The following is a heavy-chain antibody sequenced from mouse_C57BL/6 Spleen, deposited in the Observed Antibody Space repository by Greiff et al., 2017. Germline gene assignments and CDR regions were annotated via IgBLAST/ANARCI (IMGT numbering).Heavy chain of an antibody. D-gene: IGHD3-3*01. Sequence: EVMLVESGGGLVQPGGSMKLSCVASGFTFSNYWMNWVRQSPEKGLEWVAQIRLKSDNYATHYAESVKGRFTISRDDSKSSVYLQMNNLRAEDTGIYYYTRDLYYFDYWGQGTTLTVSS. CDR1: GFTFSNYW. CDR2: IRLKSDNYAT. CDR3: TRDLYYFDY. J-gene: IGHJ2*01. V-gene: IGHV6-3*01.